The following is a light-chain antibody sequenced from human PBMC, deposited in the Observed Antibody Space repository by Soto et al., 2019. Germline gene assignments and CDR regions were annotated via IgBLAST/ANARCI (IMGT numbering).Light chain of an antibody. V-gene: IGKV3-20*01. J-gene: IGKJ2*01. CDR3: QQYGSSPPYT. CDR1: QSASGNY. Sequence: EIVLTQSPGTLSLSPGERATLSCRASQSASGNYLAWYRQKAGQSPRLLIYGSSDRATGIPDRFSGSGSGTDFTLTISRVEPEDFAVYYCQQYGSSPPYTFGQGTKLEIK. CDR2: GSS.